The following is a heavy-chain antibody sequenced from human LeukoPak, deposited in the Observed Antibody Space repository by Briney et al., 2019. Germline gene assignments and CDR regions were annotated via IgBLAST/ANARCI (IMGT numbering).Heavy chain of an antibody. CDR2: IQYNGNNR. J-gene: IGHJ4*02. V-gene: IGHV3-30*02. D-gene: IGHD6-13*01. CDR1: GFTFSGYG. Sequence: GGSLRLSCAASGFTFSGYGMHWVRQAPGKGLEWLAFIQYNGNNRYYANSVKGRFTLSRDNSGITLYLQMNSLRAEDTAVYCCAKRDSAGSGTGKYYFDYWGQGTLVTVSS. CDR3: AKRDSAGSGTGKYYFDY.